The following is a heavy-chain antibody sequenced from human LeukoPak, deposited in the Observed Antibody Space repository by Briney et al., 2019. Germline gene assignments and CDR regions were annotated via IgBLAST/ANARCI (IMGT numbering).Heavy chain of an antibody. J-gene: IGHJ4*02. D-gene: IGHD3-22*01. CDR3: ARFRDSSGYYHDY. CDR1: GFTFSNYW. V-gene: IGHV3-7*01. CDR2: IKQDGSEK. Sequence: GGSLRLSCAASGFTFSNYWMTWVRQAPGKGLQWVANIKQDGSEKYYVDSVKGRFTISRDNAKNSLYLQMNSLRAEDTAVYYCARFRDSSGYYHDYWGQGTLVTVSS.